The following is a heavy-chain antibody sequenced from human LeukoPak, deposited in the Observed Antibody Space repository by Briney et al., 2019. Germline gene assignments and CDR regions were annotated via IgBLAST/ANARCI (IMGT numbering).Heavy chain of an antibody. CDR1: GYSFTNNW. J-gene: IGHJ6*02. CDR2: IYPGDSDT. Sequence: GESLKISCKGSGYSFTNNWIGWVRPMPGKGLEWMGIIYPGDSDTRYSPSFQGQVTISADKPISTAYLQWSSLKASDTAIFYCARLESAARATYYYYGMDVWGQRTTVTVSS. D-gene: IGHD3-3*01. V-gene: IGHV5-51*01. CDR3: ARLESAARATYYYYGMDV.